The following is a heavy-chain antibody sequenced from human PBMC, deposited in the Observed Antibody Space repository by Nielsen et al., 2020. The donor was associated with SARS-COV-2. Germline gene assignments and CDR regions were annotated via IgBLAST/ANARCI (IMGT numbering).Heavy chain of an antibody. CDR2: INPNSGGT. J-gene: IGHJ6*03. CDR1: GYTFTGYY. D-gene: IGHD3-3*01. CDR3: ARGAGSTDVLRFLEWSNYYYYMDV. V-gene: IGHV1-2*04. Sequence: ASVKVSCKASGYTFTGYYMHWVRQAPGQGLEWMGWINPNSGGTNYAQKFQGWVTMTRDTSISTAYMELSRLRSDDTAAYYCARGAGSTDVLRFLEWSNYYYYMDVWGKGTTVTVSS.